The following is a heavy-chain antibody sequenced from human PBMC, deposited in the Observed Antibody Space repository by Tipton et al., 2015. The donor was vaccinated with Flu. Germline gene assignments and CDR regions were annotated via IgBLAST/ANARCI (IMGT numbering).Heavy chain of an antibody. CDR2: INHSGST. D-gene: IGHD2-21*01. CDR3: ARPNRWCLWWPNYFDY. Sequence: TLSLTCAVYGGSFSGYYWSWIRQPPGKGLEWIGEINHSGSTNYNPSLKSRVTISVDTSKNQFSLKLSSVTAADTAVYYCARPNRWCLWWPNYFDYWGQGTLVTVSS. CDR1: GGSFSGYY. J-gene: IGHJ4*02. V-gene: IGHV4-34*01.